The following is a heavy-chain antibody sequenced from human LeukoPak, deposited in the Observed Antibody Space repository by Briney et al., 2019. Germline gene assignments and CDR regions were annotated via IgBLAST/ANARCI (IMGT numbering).Heavy chain of an antibody. V-gene: IGHV3-9*01. CDR3: AKDNGITMVRGVRVDY. D-gene: IGHD3-10*01. J-gene: IGHJ4*02. CDR2: ISWNSGSI. CDR1: GFTFDDYA. Sequence: GRSLRLSCAASGFTFDDYAMHWVRQAPGKGLEWVSGISWNSGSIGYADSVKGRFTISRDNAKNSLYLQMNSLRAEDTALYYCAKDNGITMVRGVRVDYWGQGTLVTVSS.